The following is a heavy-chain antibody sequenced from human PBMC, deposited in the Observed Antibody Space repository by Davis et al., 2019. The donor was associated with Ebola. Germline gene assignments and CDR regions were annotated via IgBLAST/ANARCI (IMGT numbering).Heavy chain of an antibody. CDR2: INPNSGGT. CDR3: AREGSSIAARLPWFDP. Sequence: AASVKVSCKASRGTFGSYAISWVRQAPGQGLEWMGRINPNSGGTNYAQKFQGRVTMTRDTSISTAYMELSRLRSDDTAVYYCAREGSSIAARLPWFDPWGQGTLVTVSS. J-gene: IGHJ5*02. CDR1: RGTFGSYA. V-gene: IGHV1-2*06. D-gene: IGHD6-6*01.